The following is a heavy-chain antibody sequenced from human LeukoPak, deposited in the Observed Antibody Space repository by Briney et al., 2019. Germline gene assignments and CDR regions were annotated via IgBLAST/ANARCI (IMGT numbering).Heavy chain of an antibody. D-gene: IGHD6-13*01. J-gene: IGHJ6*03. Sequence: PGGSLRLSCAASGFTFSNYSMNWVRQAPGKGLEWVSYISSSSSTIYYADSVKGRFTISRDNAKNSLYLQMNSLRAEDTAVYYCARGRSSSWYYSPWDYYYYYYMDVWGKGTTVTVSS. CDR2: ISSSSSTI. CDR3: ARGRSSSWYYSPWDYYYYYYMDV. CDR1: GFTFSNYS. V-gene: IGHV3-48*01.